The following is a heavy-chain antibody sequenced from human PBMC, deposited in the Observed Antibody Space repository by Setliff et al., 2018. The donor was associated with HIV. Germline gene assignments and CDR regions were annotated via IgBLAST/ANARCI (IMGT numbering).Heavy chain of an antibody. V-gene: IGHV3-30*01. CDR2: ISFDGSNK. J-gene: IGHJ4*02. D-gene: IGHD3-16*01. Sequence: GGSLRLSCAASGFTFTNYAFHWVRQAPGKGLEWVALISFDGSNKYYADSVKGRFTLSRDNSNNTVYLQMTSLTPEDTAVYYCATTSGDLGWGQGTLVTVS. CDR1: GFTFTNYA. CDR3: ATTSGDLG.